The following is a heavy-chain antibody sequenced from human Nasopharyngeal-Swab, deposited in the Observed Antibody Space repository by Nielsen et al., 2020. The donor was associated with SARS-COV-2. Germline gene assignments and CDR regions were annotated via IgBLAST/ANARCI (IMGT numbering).Heavy chain of an antibody. V-gene: IGHV3-53*01. D-gene: IGHD2-8*01. J-gene: IGHJ1*01. Sequence: ETLSLTCTVSGGSISSGGYYWSWVRQAPGKGLEWVSVTEIGGITHYADSVKGRFTISRDSSTNTLYLQMNSLRVEDTAVYYCARDLGGGYCTTINCLGSWGQGTLVTVSS. CDR3: ARDLGGGYCTTINCLGS. CDR2: TEIGGIT. CDR1: GGSISSGGYY.